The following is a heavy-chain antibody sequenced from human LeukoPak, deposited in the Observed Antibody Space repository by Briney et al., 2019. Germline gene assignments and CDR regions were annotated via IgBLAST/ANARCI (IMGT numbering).Heavy chain of an antibody. V-gene: IGHV4-34*01. CDR1: GGSFSGYY. J-gene: IGHJ4*02. D-gene: IGHD6-19*01. Sequence: PSETLSLTCAVYGGSFSGYYWSWVRQPPGKGLEWIGEINHSGSTNYNPSLKSRVTISVDTSKNQFSLKLSSVTAADTAVYYCARDQWLVRRTTGFDYWGQGTLVTVSS. CDR3: ARDQWLVRRTTGFDY. CDR2: INHSGST.